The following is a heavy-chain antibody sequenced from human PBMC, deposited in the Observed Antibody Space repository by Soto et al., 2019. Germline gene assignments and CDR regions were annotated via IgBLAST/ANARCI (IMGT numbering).Heavy chain of an antibody. CDR3: ASVLAALNRFDP. J-gene: IGHJ5*02. Sequence: EVQLVESGGGLVQPGGSLRLSCAASGFTFSSYSMNWVRQAPGKGLEWVSYISSSSSTIYYADSVKGRFTISRDNAKNSLYLQMNSLRDEDTAVYYCASVLAALNRFDPWGQGTLVTVSS. CDR1: GFTFSSYS. V-gene: IGHV3-48*02. D-gene: IGHD2-8*02. CDR2: ISSSSSTI.